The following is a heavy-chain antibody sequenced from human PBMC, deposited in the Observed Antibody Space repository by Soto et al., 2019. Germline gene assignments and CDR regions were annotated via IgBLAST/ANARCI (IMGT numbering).Heavy chain of an antibody. Sequence: EVQLVESGGGLVQPGGSLRLSCAASGFTFSSYSMNCVRQAPGKGLEWVSCIGTSSSTIYYADSVKGRFTISRDNANNSLYLQMNRLRDEDTAVYYCARVSRWDENTCDRGQGTLVTVS. CDR2: IGTSSSTI. V-gene: IGHV3-48*02. CDR1: GFTFSSYS. CDR3: ARVSRWDENTCD. D-gene: IGHD1-26*01. J-gene: IGHJ4*02.